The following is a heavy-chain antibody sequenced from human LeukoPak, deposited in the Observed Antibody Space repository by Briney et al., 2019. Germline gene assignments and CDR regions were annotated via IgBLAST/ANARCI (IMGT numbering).Heavy chain of an antibody. CDR1: GITFSSYT. J-gene: IGHJ4*02. V-gene: IGHV3-21*01. CDR2: ISTSGNHI. CDR3: ARDYYCSGGSCYSPDYDY. Sequence: GGSLRLSCASSGITFSSYTMNWVRQAPGKGLGWVSSISTSGNHIYYADSVKGRFTISRDNAKNSVYLQMDSLRAEDTAVYYCARDYYCSGGSCYSPDYDYWGQGTQVTVSS. D-gene: IGHD2-15*01.